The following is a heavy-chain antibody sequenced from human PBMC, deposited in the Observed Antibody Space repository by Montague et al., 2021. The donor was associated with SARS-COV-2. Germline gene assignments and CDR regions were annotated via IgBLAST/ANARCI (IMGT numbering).Heavy chain of an antibody. Sequence: SETLSLTCAVSGGSFSDYYWTWIRQPPGTGLEWIGETDHSGTTNYNPYLKRRLSITMDASRTQFSLTLNSVTAADAAAYYCARLNRWGIVFLVAVLRKNCYFDVWGRGTLVTVSS. D-gene: IGHD2-21*01. CDR1: GGSFSDYY. J-gene: IGHJ2*01. CDR3: ARLNRWGIVFLVAVLRKNCYFDV. V-gene: IGHV4-34*01. CDR2: TDHSGTT.